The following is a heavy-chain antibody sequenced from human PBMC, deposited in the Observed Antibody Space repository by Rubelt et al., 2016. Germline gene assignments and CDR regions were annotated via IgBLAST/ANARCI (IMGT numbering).Heavy chain of an antibody. D-gene: IGHD6-19*01. V-gene: IGHV3-33*06. CDR3: AKDPSVAGPLYYYYGMDV. CDR2: IWYDGSNK. Sequence: VRQAPGKGLEWVAVIWYDGSNKYYADSVKGRFTISRDNSKNTLYLQMNSLRAEDTAVYYCAKDPSVAGPLYYYYGMDVWGQGTTVTVSS. J-gene: IGHJ6*02.